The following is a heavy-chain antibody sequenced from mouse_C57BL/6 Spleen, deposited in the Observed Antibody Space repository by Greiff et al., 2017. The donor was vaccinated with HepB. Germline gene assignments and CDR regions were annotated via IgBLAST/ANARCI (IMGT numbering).Heavy chain of an antibody. D-gene: IGHD5-1-1*01. Sequence: VQLQQPGAELVMPGASVKLSCKASGYTFTSYWMHWVKQRPGQGLEWIGEIDPSDSYTNYNQKFKGKSTLTVDKSSSTAYMQLSSLTSEDSAVYYCARRKYWGLDYWGQGTTLTVSS. CDR1: GYTFTSYW. CDR3: ARRKYWGLDY. V-gene: IGHV1-69*01. J-gene: IGHJ2*01. CDR2: IDPSDSYT.